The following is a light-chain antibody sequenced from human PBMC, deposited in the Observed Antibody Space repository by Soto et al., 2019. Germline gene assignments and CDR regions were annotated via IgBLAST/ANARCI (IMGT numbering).Light chain of an antibody. CDR3: WSYAGSSTYVL. CDR1: SSDVGSYSL. V-gene: IGLV2-23*01. Sequence: QSVLTQPASVSGSPGQSITISCTGTSSDVGSYSLVSWYQQHPGKAPKLMIYEGNKRPSGVSNRFSASKSGNTASLTISGLQVEDEAAYYCWSYAGSSTYVLFGGGTKVTVL. CDR2: EGN. J-gene: IGLJ2*01.